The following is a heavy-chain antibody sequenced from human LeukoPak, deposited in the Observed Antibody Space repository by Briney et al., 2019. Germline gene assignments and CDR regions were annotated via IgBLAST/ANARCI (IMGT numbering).Heavy chain of an antibody. CDR3: ARDAVSDYDILTGPLSY. V-gene: IGHV1-69*13. Sequence: GASVKVSCKASGGTFSSYAISWVRQAPGQGLEWMGGIIPTFGTANYAQKFQGRVTITADESTSTAYMELSSLRSEDTAVYYCARDAVSDYDILTGPLSYWGQGTLVTVSS. J-gene: IGHJ4*02. CDR2: IIPTFGTA. D-gene: IGHD3-9*01. CDR1: GGTFSSYA.